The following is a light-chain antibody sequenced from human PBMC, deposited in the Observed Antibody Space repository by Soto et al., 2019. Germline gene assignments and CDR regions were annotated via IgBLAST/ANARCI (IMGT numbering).Light chain of an antibody. CDR1: QSVSSY. J-gene: IGKJ1*01. Sequence: EIVLTQPPATLSLSPGERATLSCRASQSVSSYLALYQQKPGQVPRLLIYDASNRATGIPARFSGSGSGTDFTLTISRLEPEDFAVYNCQQYGTSPPTFGQGTEVDIK. CDR3: QQYGTSPPT. CDR2: DAS. V-gene: IGKV3-11*01.